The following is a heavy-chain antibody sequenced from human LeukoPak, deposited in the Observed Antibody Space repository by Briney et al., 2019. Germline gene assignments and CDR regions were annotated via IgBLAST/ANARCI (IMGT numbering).Heavy chain of an antibody. CDR3: ARDPAVNYDFWSGYYQNWFDP. Sequence: ASVKVSCKASGYTFTSYGISWVRQAPGQVLEWMGWISAYNGNTNYAQKLQGRVTMTTDTSTSTAYMELRSLRSDDTAVYYCARDPAVNYDFWSGYYQNWFDPWGQGTLVTVSS. J-gene: IGHJ5*02. CDR1: GYTFTSYG. D-gene: IGHD3-3*01. CDR2: ISAYNGNT. V-gene: IGHV1-18*01.